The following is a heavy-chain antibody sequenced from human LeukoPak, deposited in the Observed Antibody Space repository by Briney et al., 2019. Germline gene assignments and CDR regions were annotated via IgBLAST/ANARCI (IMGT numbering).Heavy chain of an antibody. V-gene: IGHV3-23*01. J-gene: IGHJ4*02. D-gene: IGHD4/OR15-4a*01. Sequence: GGSLRLSCAASGFTFSSYAMNWVRQAPGKGLEWVSISGSGGDTYYADSVKGRFTISRDNSKNTLYLQMNSLRAEDTAVYYCAKARGATYRTYYFDYWGQGTLVTVSS. CDR1: GFTFSSYA. CDR2: ISGSGGDT. CDR3: AKARGATYRTYYFDY.